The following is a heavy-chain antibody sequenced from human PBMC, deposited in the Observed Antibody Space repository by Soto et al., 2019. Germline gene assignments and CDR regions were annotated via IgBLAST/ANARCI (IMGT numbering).Heavy chain of an antibody. CDR3: AKHGAGHDYPDY. Sequence: GESQNISCEGSGYRFATSWISWLRQMPGKGMEWMATIDPSDSYNHYGPSFQGHVTISTDKSITAAYLQWSSLEASDTASYYCAKHGAGHDYPDYWAQGAMVTVSS. J-gene: IGHJ4*02. CDR1: GYRFATSW. V-gene: IGHV5-10-1*01. CDR2: IDPSDSYN.